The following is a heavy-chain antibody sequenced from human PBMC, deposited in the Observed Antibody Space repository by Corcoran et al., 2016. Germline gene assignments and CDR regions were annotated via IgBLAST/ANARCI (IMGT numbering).Heavy chain of an antibody. J-gene: IGHJ2*01. Sequence: EVQMVESGGGLVQPGGYLKLSCAAYGFTFRASAIHGDRQAAGRGLEWVARIRAKGENYATSYAASVKGRFIISRDDSKSMAFLQMNSLKTEDTAVYYCTSDPGTASHDWYFDLWGRGTLVTVSS. V-gene: IGHV3-73*02. D-gene: IGHD3-10*01. CDR1: GFTFRASA. CDR2: IRAKGENYAT. CDR3: TSDPGTASHDWYFDL.